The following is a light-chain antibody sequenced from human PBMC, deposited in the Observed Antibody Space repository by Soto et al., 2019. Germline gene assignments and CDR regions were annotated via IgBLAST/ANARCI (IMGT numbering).Light chain of an antibody. Sequence: QSVLIQPPSASGSPGQSVTISCTGTRXDIGGYDFVSWYQQHPGKAPKLMISEVSKRPSGVPDRFSGSKSGNTASLTISGLQTDDEADYYCCSFAGGTNVVFGTGTKVTVL. CDR1: RXDIGGYDF. CDR3: CSFAGGTNVV. V-gene: IGLV2-8*01. CDR2: EVS. J-gene: IGLJ1*01.